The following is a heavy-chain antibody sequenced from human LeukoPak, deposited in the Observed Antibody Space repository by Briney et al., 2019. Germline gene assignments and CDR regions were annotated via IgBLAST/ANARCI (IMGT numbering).Heavy chain of an antibody. CDR1: GFTFDDYA. CDR3: AHPTEYSSSWYGNCFDP. D-gene: IGHD6-13*01. Sequence: PGGSLRLSCAASGFTFDDYAMHWVRQAPGKGLEWVSGISWNSGSIGYADSVKGRFTISRDNAKNSLYLQMSSLRAEDTAVYYCAHPTEYSSSWYGNCFDPWGQGTLVTVSS. CDR2: ISWNSGSI. V-gene: IGHV3-9*01. J-gene: IGHJ5*02.